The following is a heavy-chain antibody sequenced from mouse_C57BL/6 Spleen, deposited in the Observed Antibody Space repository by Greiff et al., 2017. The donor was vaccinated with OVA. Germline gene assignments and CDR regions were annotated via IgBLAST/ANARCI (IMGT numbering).Heavy chain of an antibody. CDR3: ARGEGTTVVATRYFDV. J-gene: IGHJ1*03. V-gene: IGHV1-64*01. D-gene: IGHD1-1*01. Sequence: QVQLQQSGAELVKPGASVKLSCKASGYTFTSYWMHWVKQRPGQGLEWIGMIHPNSGSTNYNEKFKSKATLTVDKSSSTAYMQLSSLTSEDSAVYYCARGEGTTVVATRYFDVWGTGTTVTVSS. CDR1: GYTFTSYW. CDR2: IHPNSGST.